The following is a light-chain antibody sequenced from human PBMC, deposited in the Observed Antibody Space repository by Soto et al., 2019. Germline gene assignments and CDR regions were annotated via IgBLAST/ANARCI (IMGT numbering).Light chain of an antibody. CDR2: DAS. CDR1: QSISSW. V-gene: IGKV1-5*01. Sequence: DIQMTQSPSTLSASVGDRVTITCRASQSISSWLAWYQQKPGKAPKLLIYDASSLESGVPSRFSGSGSGTEFTLTISSLQPDDFATYYCQQYNSYSLLFGQGTMVEIK. CDR3: QQYNSYSLL. J-gene: IGKJ1*01.